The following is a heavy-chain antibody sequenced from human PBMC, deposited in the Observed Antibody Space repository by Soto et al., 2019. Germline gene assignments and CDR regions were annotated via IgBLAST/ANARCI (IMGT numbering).Heavy chain of an antibody. Sequence: KLSETLSLTCTVSGGSISSSRYYWGWIRQPPGKGLEWIGSVFYSGTTFYHPSLKSRVTISVDTSKNQFSLKLRSVTAADTAVYYCARRWESFYDFYSGSAACDIWGQGKMVT. CDR2: VFYSGTT. D-gene: IGHD3-10*01. CDR1: GGSISSSRYY. J-gene: IGHJ3*02. V-gene: IGHV4-39*01. CDR3: ARRWESFYDFYSGSAACDI.